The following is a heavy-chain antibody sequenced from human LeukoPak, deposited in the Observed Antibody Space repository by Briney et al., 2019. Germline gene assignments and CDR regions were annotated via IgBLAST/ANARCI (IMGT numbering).Heavy chain of an antibody. D-gene: IGHD3-22*01. V-gene: IGHV3-53*04. J-gene: IGHJ6*02. Sequence: PGGSLRLSCAASGFTVSSNSMTWVRQAPGKGLEWVSVIYTGGSTYYADSVKGRFTISRHNSKNTLYLQMNSLRTEDTAVYFCAKGATTMIVPDVWGQGTTVTVSS. CDR1: GFTVSSNS. CDR3: AKGATTMIVPDV. CDR2: IYTGGST.